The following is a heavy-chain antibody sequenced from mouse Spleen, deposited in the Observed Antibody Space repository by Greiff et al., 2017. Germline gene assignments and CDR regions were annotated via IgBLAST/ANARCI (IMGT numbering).Heavy chain of an antibody. V-gene: IGHV1-64*01. CDR1: GYTFTSYW. D-gene: IGHD1-1*01. Sequence: QVQLQQPGAELVKPGASVKLSCKASGYTFTSYWMHWVKQRPGQGLEWIGMIHPNSGSTNYNEKFKSKATLTVDKSSSTAYMQLSSLTSEDSAVYYCATYYGSSSYAMDYWGQGTSVTVSS. J-gene: IGHJ4*01. CDR2: IHPNSGST. CDR3: ATYYGSSSYAMDY.